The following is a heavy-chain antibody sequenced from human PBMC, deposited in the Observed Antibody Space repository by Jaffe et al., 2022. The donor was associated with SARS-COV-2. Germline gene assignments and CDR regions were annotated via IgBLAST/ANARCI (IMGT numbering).Heavy chain of an antibody. J-gene: IGHJ6*02. CDR1: GYTFASYG. D-gene: IGHD2-21*01. CDR2: INADNGNR. V-gene: IGHV1-3*01. Sequence: QVQLVQSGAEVKKPGASVKVSCKASGYTFASYGIHWVRQAPGQRLEWMGWINADNGNRKFPQKFQDRVTITRDTSASTAYMELSSLRSEDTAVYYCARDQRQNPAYTTYYNLDVWGQGTTVTVSS. CDR3: ARDQRQNPAYTTYYNLDV.